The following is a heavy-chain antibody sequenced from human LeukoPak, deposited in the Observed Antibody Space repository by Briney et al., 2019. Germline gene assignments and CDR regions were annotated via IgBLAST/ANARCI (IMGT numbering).Heavy chain of an antibody. CDR3: ARSRDSSGYYYLI. CDR1: GYTFTNYW. CDR2: IYPDDSDT. Sequence: GESLKISCEASGYTFTNYWIGWVRQMPGKGLGWMGIIYPDDSDTKYSPSFQGQVTISADKSISTAYLQWSSLKAADTAMYYCARSRDSSGYYYLIWGQGTLVTVSS. J-gene: IGHJ4*02. D-gene: IGHD3-22*01. V-gene: IGHV5-51*01.